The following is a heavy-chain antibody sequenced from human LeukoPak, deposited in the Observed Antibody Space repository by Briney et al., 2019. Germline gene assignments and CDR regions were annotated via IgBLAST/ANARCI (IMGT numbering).Heavy chain of an antibody. Sequence: GGSLRLSCAASGFTFSSYWMSWVRQAPGKGLEWVANIKQDGSEKYYVDSAKGRFTISRDNAKNSLYLQMNSLRAEDTAVYYCARVRGSGSYEGNFDYWGQGTLVTVSS. V-gene: IGHV3-7*01. D-gene: IGHD3-10*01. CDR3: ARVRGSGSYEGNFDY. J-gene: IGHJ4*02. CDR1: GFTFSSYW. CDR2: IKQDGSEK.